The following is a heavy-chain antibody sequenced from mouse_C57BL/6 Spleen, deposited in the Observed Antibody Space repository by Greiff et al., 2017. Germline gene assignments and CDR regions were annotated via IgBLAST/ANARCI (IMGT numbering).Heavy chain of an antibody. V-gene: IGHV1-55*01. CDR3: ARRGLYDYDGYFDY. CDR1: GYTFTSYW. Sequence: VQLQQPGAELVKPGASVKMSCKASGYTFTSYWITWVKQRPGQGLEWIGDIYPGSGSTNYNEKFKSKATLTVDTSSSTAYMQLSSLTSEDSAVYYCARRGLYDYDGYFDYWGQGTTLTVSS. D-gene: IGHD2-4*01. J-gene: IGHJ2*01. CDR2: IYPGSGST.